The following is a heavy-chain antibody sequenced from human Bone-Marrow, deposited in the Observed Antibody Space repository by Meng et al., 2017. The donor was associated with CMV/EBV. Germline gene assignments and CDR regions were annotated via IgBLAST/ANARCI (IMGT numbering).Heavy chain of an antibody. CDR2: INWNGGST. Sequence: GGSLRLSCAASGFTFDDYGMSWVRQAPGKGLEWVSGINWNGGSTGYADSVKGRFTISRDNSKNTLYLQMNSLRAEDTAVYYCARDRGGYYDSSGYYYTYFYYWEQGTLATVSS. V-gene: IGHV3-20*04. CDR3: ARDRGGYYDSSGYYYTYFYY. D-gene: IGHD3-22*01. CDR1: GFTFDDYG. J-gene: IGHJ4*02.